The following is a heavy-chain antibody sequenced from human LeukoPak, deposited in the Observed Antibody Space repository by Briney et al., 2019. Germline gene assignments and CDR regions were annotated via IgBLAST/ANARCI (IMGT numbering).Heavy chain of an antibody. D-gene: IGHD2-21*02. J-gene: IGHJ4*02. CDR2: IIPIFGTA. V-gene: IGHV1-69*06. CDR1: GGTFSSYA. Sequence: ASVKVSCKASGGTFSSYAISWVRQAPGQGLEWMGGIIPIFGTANYAQKFQGRVTITADKSTSTAYMELSSLRSEDTAVYYCARGGYCGDDCYPQFDYWGQGTLVTVSS. CDR3: ARGGYCGDDCYPQFDY.